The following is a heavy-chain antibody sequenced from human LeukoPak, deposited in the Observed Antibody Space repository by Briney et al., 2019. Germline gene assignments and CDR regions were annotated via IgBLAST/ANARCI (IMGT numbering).Heavy chain of an antibody. CDR1: GYTFTSYY. J-gene: IGHJ6*02. Sequence: ASVKVSCKASGYTFTSYYMHWVRQAPGQGLEWMGIINPSGGSTSYAQKFQGRVTMTRDTSTSTVYMELSSLRSEDTAVYYCARGSIRVLGHYYYYGMDVWGQGTTVTVSS. V-gene: IGHV1-46*01. D-gene: IGHD2-8*02. CDR2: INPSGGST. CDR3: ARGSIRVLGHYYYYGMDV.